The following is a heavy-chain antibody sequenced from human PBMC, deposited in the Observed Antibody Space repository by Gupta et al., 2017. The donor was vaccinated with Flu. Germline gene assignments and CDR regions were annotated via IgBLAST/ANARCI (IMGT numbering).Heavy chain of an antibody. Sequence: EMQLLESEGGLVQPGASLILSCGDSGFTLRDYSMRWVRQDPGQGLGWVANINQAGTEKYYVDSVEGRFIISRDNAENSLYVQRNSLRTEDTAVYYCARGRQRLVQRDYYGMDVWGQGTTVTVSS. J-gene: IGHJ6*02. CDR3: ARGRQRLVQRDYYGMDV. D-gene: IGHD6-13*01. V-gene: IGHV3-7*01. CDR1: GFTLRDYS. CDR2: INQAGTEK.